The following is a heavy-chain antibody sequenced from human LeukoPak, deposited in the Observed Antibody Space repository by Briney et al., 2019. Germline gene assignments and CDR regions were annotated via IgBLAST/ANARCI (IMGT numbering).Heavy chain of an antibody. Sequence: GGSLRLSCAASGFTFSSYSMNWVRQAPGKGLEWVSSISSSSNYIYYADSVKGRFTISRDNAKNSLYLQMNSLRAEDTAVYYCAILQSYYYGMDVWGQGTTVTVSS. CDR1: GFTFSSYS. V-gene: IGHV3-21*01. D-gene: IGHD4-11*01. CDR2: ISSSSNYI. J-gene: IGHJ6*02. CDR3: AILQSYYYGMDV.